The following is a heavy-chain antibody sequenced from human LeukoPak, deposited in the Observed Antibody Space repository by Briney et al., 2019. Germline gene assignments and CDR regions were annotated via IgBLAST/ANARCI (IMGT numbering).Heavy chain of an antibody. Sequence: GGSLRLSCAASGFTFSSYGMHWVRQAPGKGLEWVAVIWYDGSNKYYADSVKGRFTISRDNSKNTLYLQMNSLRAEDTAVYYCARDWSGSYYVPFDYWGQGTLVTVSS. CDR3: ARDWSGSYYVPFDY. V-gene: IGHV3-33*01. CDR2: IWYDGSNK. D-gene: IGHD1-26*01. CDR1: GFTFSSYG. J-gene: IGHJ4*02.